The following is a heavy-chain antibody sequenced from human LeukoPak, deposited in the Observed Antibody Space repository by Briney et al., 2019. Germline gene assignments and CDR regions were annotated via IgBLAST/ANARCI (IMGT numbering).Heavy chain of an antibody. CDR2: FKSKTDGGTT. V-gene: IGHV3-15*01. Sequence: GGSLGLSVEAPGLISGNAWMSGVGKAPGKGWGWVGRFKSKTDGGTTDYAAPVKGRFTISRDDSKNTLYLQMNSLKTEDTAVYYCTTNVWNYDILTGYTSADYWGQGTLVTVSS. D-gene: IGHD3-9*01. CDR3: TTNVWNYDILTGYTSADY. J-gene: IGHJ4*02. CDR1: GLISGNAW.